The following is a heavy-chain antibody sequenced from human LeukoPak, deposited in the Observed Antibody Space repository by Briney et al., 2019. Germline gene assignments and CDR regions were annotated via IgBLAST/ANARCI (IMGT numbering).Heavy chain of an antibody. D-gene: IGHD3-22*01. CDR1: GYTFTSYG. V-gene: IGHV1-18*01. J-gene: IGHJ3*02. CDR3: ARASPHGYYDSSEAFDI. CDR2: ISAYNGNT. Sequence: GASVKVSCKASGYTFTSYGISWVRQAPGQGLEWMGWISAYNGNTNYAQKLQGRVTMTTDTSTSTAYMELRSLRSDGAAVYYCARASPHGYYDSSEAFDIWGQGTMVTVSS.